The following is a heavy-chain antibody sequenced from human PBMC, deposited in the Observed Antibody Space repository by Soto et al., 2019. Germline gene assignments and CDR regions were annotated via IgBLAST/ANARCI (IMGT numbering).Heavy chain of an antibody. J-gene: IGHJ4*02. Sequence: QITLNESGPTQVKPRQTLTLTCTFSGFSLTTSGVGVGWIRQSPGKAPEWLALIYWDDDKRYSPSLKSRLTITKDTSKNRVVLTLGDLDPADTATYFCAHRVLRTVFGLVTTTAIYFDFWGQGTPGAVSS. V-gene: IGHV2-5*02. CDR3: AHRVLRTVFGLVTTTAIYFDF. CDR1: GFSLTTSGVG. D-gene: IGHD3-3*01. CDR2: IYWDDDK.